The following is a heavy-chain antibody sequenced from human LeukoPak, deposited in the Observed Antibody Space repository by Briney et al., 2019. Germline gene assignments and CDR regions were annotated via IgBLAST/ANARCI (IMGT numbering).Heavy chain of an antibody. V-gene: IGHV4-34*01. J-gene: IGHJ4*02. CDR3: ARLRRIQLPPGPEESFDY. CDR2: INHSGST. CDR1: GGSISSYY. Sequence: SETLSLTCIVSGGSISSYYWSWIRQPSGKGLEWIGEINHSGSTNYNPSLKSRVTISVDTSKNQFSLKLSSVTAADTAVYYCARLRRIQLPPGPEESFDYWGQGTLVTVSS. D-gene: IGHD5-18*01.